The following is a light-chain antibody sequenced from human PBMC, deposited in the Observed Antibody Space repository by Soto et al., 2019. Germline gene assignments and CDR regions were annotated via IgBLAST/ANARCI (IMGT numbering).Light chain of an antibody. CDR2: AAS. CDR1: QDIRND. J-gene: IGKJ1*01. V-gene: IGKV1-17*01. CDR3: QQFGASLTWT. Sequence: DVRMSQSPSSLSASVGDRVTITCRASQDIRNDLGWYQQIPGKAPKRLIYAASSLQSGVPSRFSGSGSGTEFSLTISSLQPEDFAVYYCQQFGASLTWTFGQRTKVDI.